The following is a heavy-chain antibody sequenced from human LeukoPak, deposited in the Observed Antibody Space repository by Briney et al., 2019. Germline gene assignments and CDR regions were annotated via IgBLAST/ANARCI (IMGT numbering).Heavy chain of an antibody. D-gene: IGHD5-12*01. CDR1: GFSLSTSGVG. V-gene: IGHV2-5*02. Sequence: SGPTLVKPTQTLTLTCTFSGFSLSTSGVGVGWIRQPPGKALEWLALIYWDDDKRYSPSLKSRLTITKDTSKNRVVLTMTNMDPVDTATYYCARRDLYSGYDFYDYWGQGTLVTVSS. J-gene: IGHJ4*02. CDR2: IYWDDDK. CDR3: ARRDLYSGYDFYDY.